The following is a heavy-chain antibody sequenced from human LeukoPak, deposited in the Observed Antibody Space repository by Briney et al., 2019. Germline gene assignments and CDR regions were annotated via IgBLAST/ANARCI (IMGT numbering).Heavy chain of an antibody. CDR1: GYTFTGSY. CDR3: ARDWAWEQVWFQH. Sequence: ASVKGSCKASGYTFTGSYMHWVRQAPGQGLEWMGWINPNNGGTNYAQKFQGRVTMTRDTSISTAYMELSRLRSDDTAVYYCARDWAWEQVWFQHWGQGTQVIVSS. J-gene: IGHJ1*01. V-gene: IGHV1-2*02. D-gene: IGHD1-26*01. CDR2: INPNNGGT.